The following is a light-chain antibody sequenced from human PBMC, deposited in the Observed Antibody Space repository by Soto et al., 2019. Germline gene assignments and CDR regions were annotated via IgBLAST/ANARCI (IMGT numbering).Light chain of an antibody. Sequence: EIVMTQSPATLSVSPGERATLSCRASQSVSSNLAWYQQKPAQAPRLLIYGASTRATGIQARFSGSRSGTEFTLTISSLQSEDFVVYYCQQYNNWPQGFGQGTKVEIK. CDR2: GAS. CDR3: QQYNNWPQG. V-gene: IGKV3-15*01. CDR1: QSVSSN. J-gene: IGKJ1*01.